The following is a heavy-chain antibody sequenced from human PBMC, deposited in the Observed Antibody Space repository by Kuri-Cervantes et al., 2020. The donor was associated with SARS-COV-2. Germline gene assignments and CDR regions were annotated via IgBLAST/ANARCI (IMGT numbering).Heavy chain of an antibody. V-gene: IGHV3-9*01. CDR2: ISWNSGSI. J-gene: IGHJ4*02. CDR3: ARALTGGTSFDF. CDR1: GFTFDDYA. Sequence: SLKISCAASGFTFDDYAMHWVRQAPGKGLEWVSGISWNSGSIGYADSVKGRFTISRDNAKNSLYLQMGSLRAEDTAIYYCARALTGGTSFDFWGQGTLVTVSS. D-gene: IGHD4-23*01.